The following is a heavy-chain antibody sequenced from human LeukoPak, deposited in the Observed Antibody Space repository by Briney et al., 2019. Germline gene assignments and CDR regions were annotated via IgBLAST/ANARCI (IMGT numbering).Heavy chain of an antibody. CDR1: GFTFSSYG. CDR2: ISYDGSNK. CDR3: AKERGLYGPDYYYYGMDV. D-gene: IGHD2-8*01. Sequence: GGSLRLSCAASGFTFSSYGMHWVRQAPGKGLEWVAVISYDGSNKYYADSVKGRFTISRDNSKNTLYLQMNSLRAEDTAVYYCAKERGLYGPDYYYYGMDVWGQGTTITVSS. V-gene: IGHV3-30*18. J-gene: IGHJ6*02.